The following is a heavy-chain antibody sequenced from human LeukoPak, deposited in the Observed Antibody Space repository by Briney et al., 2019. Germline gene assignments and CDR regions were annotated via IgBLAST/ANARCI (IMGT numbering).Heavy chain of an antibody. CDR1: GFTFGSYS. Sequence: GGSLRLPCAASGFTFGSYSMNWVRQAPGKGLEWVSSISSSSSYIYYADSVKGRFTISRDNAKNSLYLQMNSLRAEDTAVYYCARAGGSGSYYGPWGQGTLVTVSP. D-gene: IGHD3-10*01. CDR2: ISSSSSYI. CDR3: ARAGGSGSYYGP. J-gene: IGHJ5*02. V-gene: IGHV3-21*01.